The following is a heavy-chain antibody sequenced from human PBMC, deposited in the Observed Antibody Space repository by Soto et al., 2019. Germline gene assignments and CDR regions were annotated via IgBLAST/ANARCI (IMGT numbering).Heavy chain of an antibody. CDR2: INHSGST. D-gene: IGHD2-15*01. V-gene: IGHV4-34*01. CDR1: DGSFSGYY. CDR3: ARVYSSDLYYMDV. J-gene: IGHJ6*03. Sequence: SQTLSLRYAVDDGSFSGYYWRWIRQPPGKGLEWIGEINHSGSTNYNPSLKSRVTISVDTSKNQFSLKLSSVTAADTAVYDCARVYSSDLYYMDVWGKGPTVTVSS.